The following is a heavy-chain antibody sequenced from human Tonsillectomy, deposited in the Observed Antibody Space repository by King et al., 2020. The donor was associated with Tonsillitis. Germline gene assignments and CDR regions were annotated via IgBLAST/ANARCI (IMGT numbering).Heavy chain of an antibody. CDR3: AREKSAGYGATFDY. J-gene: IGHJ4*02. D-gene: IGHD4/OR15-4a*01. CDR1: GGFISSGDCY. CDR2: IYCSAST. V-gene: IGHV4-30-4*01. Sequence: MQLQESGPGLVKPSQTLSLTCTVSGGFISSGDCYCGWIRQPPGKSLDWIGCIYCSASTYYNPSLKSRVFLAVDTPKNQFSLKLYSVTAADTAVYYCAREKSAGYGATFDYWGQGTLVTVSS.